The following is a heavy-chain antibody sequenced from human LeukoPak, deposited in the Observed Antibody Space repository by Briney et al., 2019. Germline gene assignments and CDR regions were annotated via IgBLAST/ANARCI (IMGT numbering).Heavy chain of an antibody. CDR2: ISSSGST. J-gene: IGHJ4*02. V-gene: IGHV4-59*08. CDR1: SGSIISYF. Sequence: SETLSLTCTVSSGSIISYFWSWVRQPPGRGLEWIGFISSSGSTRYNPSLGSRVTISVDTSKTQFSLRLSSVTAADTAIYYCARHYGSAKFFDYWGQGILVTVSS. D-gene: IGHD4-17*01. CDR3: ARHYGSAKFFDY.